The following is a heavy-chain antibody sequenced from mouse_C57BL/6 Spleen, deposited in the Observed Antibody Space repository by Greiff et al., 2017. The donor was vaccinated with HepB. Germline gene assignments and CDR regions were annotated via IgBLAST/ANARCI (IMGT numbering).Heavy chain of an antibody. CDR2: IYPGSGST. CDR1: GYTFTSYW. V-gene: IGHV1-55*01. Sequence: QVQLQQPGAELVKPGASVKMSCKASGYTFTSYWITWVKQRPGQGLEWIGDIYPGSGSTNYNEKFKSKATLTVDTSSSTAYMQLSSLTSEDSAVYYCASGRIYYDYDYAMDYWGQGTSVTVSS. CDR3: ASGRIYYDYDYAMDY. D-gene: IGHD2-4*01. J-gene: IGHJ4*01.